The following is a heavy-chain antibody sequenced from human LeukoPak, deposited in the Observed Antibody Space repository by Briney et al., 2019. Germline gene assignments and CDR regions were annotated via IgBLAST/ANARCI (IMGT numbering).Heavy chain of an antibody. J-gene: IGHJ1*01. V-gene: IGHV3-43*02. CDR1: GFTFDNYA. CDR3: ARDSQEFFQH. CDR2: ISGDGGST. Sequence: GGSLRLSCAASGFTFDNYAINWVRQAPGKGLEWVSLISGDGGSTYYADSMKGRFTISRDNSKNSLYLQMNSLRAEDTALYYCARDSQEFFQHWGQGTLVTVSS.